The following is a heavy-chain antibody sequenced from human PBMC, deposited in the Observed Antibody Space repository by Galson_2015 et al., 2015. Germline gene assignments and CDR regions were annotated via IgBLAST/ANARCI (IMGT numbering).Heavy chain of an antibody. CDR3: AKDNEGYCSDGHGYSYYYYGMDV. CDR2: ISDEGSIK. V-gene: IGHV3-30*18. D-gene: IGHD2-15*01. CDR1: GFTFSSCG. J-gene: IGHJ6*02. Sequence: SLRLSCAARGFTFSSCGMHWVRQAPGKGLEWVALISDEGSIKEYADSVKGRFTISRDNSKNTLSLQMNSLRAEDTAIYYCAKDNEGYCSDGHGYSYYYYGMDVWGQGTTVTVSS.